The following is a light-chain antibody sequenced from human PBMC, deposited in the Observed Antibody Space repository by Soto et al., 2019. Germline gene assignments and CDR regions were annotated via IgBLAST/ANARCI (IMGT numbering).Light chain of an antibody. CDR2: KVS. CDR3: MQGRHCAT. J-gene: IGKJ2*01. CDR1: QSLVYSDGNTY. V-gene: IGKV2-30*01. Sequence: VVMTQSPLSLDVTLGQPASISCRSSQSLVYSDGNTYLNWLQQRPGQSTRRLVYKVSNRDSGVPDRFSGSGAGTYFPLNSSRVEAEDVGVYYCMQGRHCATFGQGTKLEIK.